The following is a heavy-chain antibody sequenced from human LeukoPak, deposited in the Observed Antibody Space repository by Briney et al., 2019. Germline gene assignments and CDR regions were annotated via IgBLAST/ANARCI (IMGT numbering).Heavy chain of an antibody. D-gene: IGHD2-2*01. CDR3: ARDPPTDIVVVPAAIQNYMDV. J-gene: IGHJ6*03. V-gene: IGHV3-11*04. CDR2: ISSSGSTI. Sequence: GGSLRLSCAASGFSSSDYYMSWIRQPPGKGLEWVSYISSSGSTIYYADSVKGRFTISRDNAKNSLYLQMNSLRAEDTAVYYCARDPPTDIVVVPAAIQNYMDVWGKGTTVTVSS. CDR1: GFSSSDYY.